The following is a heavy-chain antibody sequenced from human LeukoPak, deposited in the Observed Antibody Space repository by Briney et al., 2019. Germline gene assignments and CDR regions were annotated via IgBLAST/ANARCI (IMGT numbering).Heavy chain of an antibody. CDR3: ARVSRDSSGYSTFDY. CDR2: INSDGSTA. D-gene: IGHD3-22*01. Sequence: GGSLRLSCAASGFTFSSYWMHWVRQAPGKGLVWVSRINSDGSTATYADSVKGRFTVSRDNAKNTLYLQMNSLRAEDTAGYYCARVSRDSSGYSTFDYWGQGTLVTVSS. J-gene: IGHJ4*02. V-gene: IGHV3-74*01. CDR1: GFTFSSYW.